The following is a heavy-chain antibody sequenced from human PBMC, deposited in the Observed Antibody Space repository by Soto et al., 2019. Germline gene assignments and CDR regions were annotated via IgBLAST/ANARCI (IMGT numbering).Heavy chain of an antibody. CDR3: ARFGDYYDSSGYYHYYYYGMDV. CDR1: GFTFSSYA. Sequence: GGSLRLSCAASGFTFSSYAMSWVRQAPGRGREWVSAISGSGGSTYYADSVKGRFTISRDNSKNTLYLQMNSLRAEDTAVYYCARFGDYYDSSGYYHYYYYGMDVWGQGTTVTVSS. V-gene: IGHV3-23*01. J-gene: IGHJ6*02. D-gene: IGHD3-22*01. CDR2: ISGSGGST.